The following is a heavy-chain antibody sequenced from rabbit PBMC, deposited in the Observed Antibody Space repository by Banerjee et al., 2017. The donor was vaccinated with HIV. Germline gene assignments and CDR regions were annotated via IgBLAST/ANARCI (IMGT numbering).Heavy chain of an antibody. CDR3: ARDDSGAARYGYYGF. CDR1: GFSFSRKYY. CDR2: THDSSGDT. Sequence: QEQLEESGGDLVKPGASLTLTCTASGFSFSRKYYICWVRQAPGKGLEWIACTHDSSGDTVYASWAKGRFTISKTSSTTMTLQMTSLTAADTATYFCARDDSGAARYGYYGFWGQGTLVTVS. D-gene: IGHD6-1*01. V-gene: IGHV1S45*01. J-gene: IGHJ3*01.